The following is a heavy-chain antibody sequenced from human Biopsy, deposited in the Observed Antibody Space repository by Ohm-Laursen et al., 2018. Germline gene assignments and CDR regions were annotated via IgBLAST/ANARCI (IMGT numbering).Heavy chain of an antibody. J-gene: IGHJ3*01. V-gene: IGHV1-2*02. CDR1: GYAVTDYF. CDR2: ISPNSGGT. CDR3: ARDIMNRIAGLVARSDVFDV. Sequence: AASVKVSCKGSGYAVTDYFLHWLRQAPGQGPGWMGWISPNSGGTNYAQKFQGRVTMTTDTSTSTVYLELRRLISDDAAVYYCARDIMNRIAGLVARSDVFDVWGQGTLVTVSS. D-gene: IGHD3-16*01.